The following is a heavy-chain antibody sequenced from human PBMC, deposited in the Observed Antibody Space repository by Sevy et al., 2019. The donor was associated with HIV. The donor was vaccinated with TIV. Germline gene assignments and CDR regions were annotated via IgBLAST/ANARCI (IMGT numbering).Heavy chain of an antibody. Sequence: GGSLRLSCAASGLIFSDYYMGWVRQAPGKGLEWVADISSGNTYTNYADSVKGRFTISRDNAKKSLYLQMNTLRAEDTAVYYCARARAYGLEDYWGQGTLVTVSS. J-gene: IGHJ4*02. V-gene: IGHV3-11*06. CDR2: ISSGNTYT. CDR1: GLIFSDYY. D-gene: IGHD3-3*01. CDR3: ARARAYGLEDY.